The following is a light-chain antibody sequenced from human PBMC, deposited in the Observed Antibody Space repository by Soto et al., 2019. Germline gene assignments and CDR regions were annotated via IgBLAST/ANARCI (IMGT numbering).Light chain of an antibody. CDR3: QQAGSFPLT. Sequence: DIQLTQSPSSVSASVGDRITITCRASQGVSNWFAWYQQKPGRAPNLLIYASSSLHGGVPSRFSGDGPCTDFTLTIGSLQAEDFATYYCQQAGSFPLTFGPGTKLYIK. V-gene: IGKV1-12*01. J-gene: IGKJ3*01. CDR1: QGVSNW. CDR2: ASS.